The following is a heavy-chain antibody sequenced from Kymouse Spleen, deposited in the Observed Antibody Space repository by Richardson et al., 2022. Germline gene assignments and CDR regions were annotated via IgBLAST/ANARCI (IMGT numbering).Heavy chain of an antibody. CDR3: ARHGYSSSWYKDYYYYYGMDV. V-gene: IGHV5-51*01. CDR1: GYSFTSYW. Sequence: EVQLVQSGAEVKKPGESLKISCKGSGYSFTSYWIGWVRQMPGKGLEWMGIIYPGDSDTRYSPSFQGQVTISADKSISTAYLQWSSLKASDTAMYYCARHGYSSSWYKDYYYYYGMDVWGQGTTVTVSS. J-gene: IGHJ6*02. D-gene: IGHD6-13*01. CDR2: IYPGDSDT.